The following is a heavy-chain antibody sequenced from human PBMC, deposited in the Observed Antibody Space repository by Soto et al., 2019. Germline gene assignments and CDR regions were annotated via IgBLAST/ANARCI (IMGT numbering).Heavy chain of an antibody. V-gene: IGHV3-23*01. D-gene: IGHD6-19*01. CDR1: GFTFSSYA. J-gene: IGHJ4*02. CDR2: ISGSGGST. Sequence: GGSLRLSCAASGFTFSSYAMSRVRQAPGKGLEWVSAISGSGGSTYYADSVKGRFTISRDNSKNTLYLQMNSLRAEDTAVYYCAKFRTQYSSGWSGAFDYWGQGTLVTVSS. CDR3: AKFRTQYSSGWSGAFDY.